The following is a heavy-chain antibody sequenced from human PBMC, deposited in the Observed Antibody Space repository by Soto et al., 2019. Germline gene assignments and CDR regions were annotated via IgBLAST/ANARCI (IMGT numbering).Heavy chain of an antibody. Sequence: ETLSLTCTVSGGSISSSSYYWGWIRRPPGKGLEWIGSIYYSGSTYYNPSLKSRVTISVDTSKNQFSLKLGSVTAADTAVYYCARTMVRGARFDYWGQETLVTVSS. CDR3: ARTMVRGARFDY. CDR2: IYYSGST. V-gene: IGHV4-39*01. D-gene: IGHD3-10*01. CDR1: GGSISSSSYY. J-gene: IGHJ4*02.